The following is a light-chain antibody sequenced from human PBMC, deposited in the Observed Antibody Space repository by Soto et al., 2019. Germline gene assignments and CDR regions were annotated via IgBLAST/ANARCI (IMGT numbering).Light chain of an antibody. CDR2: RNN. CDR1: SSNIGSNY. Sequence: QSVLTPPPSASGTPGQRVAISCSGSSSNIGSNYVYWYHQLPGTAPKLLIYRNNQRPSGVPDRFSGSKSGTSASLAISGLRSEDEADYYCAAWDDSLSGPVFGGGTQLTVL. J-gene: IGLJ7*01. CDR3: AAWDDSLSGPV. V-gene: IGLV1-47*01.